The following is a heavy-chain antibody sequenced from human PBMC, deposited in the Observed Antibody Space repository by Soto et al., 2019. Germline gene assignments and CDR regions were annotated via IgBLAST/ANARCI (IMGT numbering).Heavy chain of an antibody. CDR3: ERGLYGGKFDT. D-gene: IGHD4-17*01. V-gene: IGHV4-38-2*01. CDR2: ILHSGAT. CDR1: DDSSSSSYY. Sequence: PSDTLSLTCGVSDDSSSSSYYWLWIRQPPREPLEWLGAILHSGATYYSPSLQSRVTISLDTSKNHFSLRLSSMTAADTAIYFSERGLYGGKFDTWGQGIPVPVSS. J-gene: IGHJ5*02.